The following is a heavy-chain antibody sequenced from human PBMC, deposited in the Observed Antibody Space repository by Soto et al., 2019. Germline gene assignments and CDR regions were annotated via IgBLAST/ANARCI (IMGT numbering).Heavy chain of an antibody. J-gene: IGHJ4*02. CDR1: GFTFDDYA. D-gene: IGHD6-13*01. V-gene: IGHV3-43D*04. Sequence: EVQLVESGGVVVQPGGSLRLSCAASGFTFDDYAMHWVRQAPGKGLEWVSLISWDGGSTYYADSVKGRFTISRDNSKTSLYLQMNSLRAADTALYYCAKARSSSWIDYWGQGTLVTVSS. CDR3: AKARSSSWIDY. CDR2: ISWDGGST.